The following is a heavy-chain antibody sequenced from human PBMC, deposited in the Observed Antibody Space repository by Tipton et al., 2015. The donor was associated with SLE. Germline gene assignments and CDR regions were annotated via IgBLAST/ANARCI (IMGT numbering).Heavy chain of an antibody. CDR1: GFTFSSYA. D-gene: IGHD2-15*01. J-gene: IGHJ4*02. Sequence: SLRLSCAASGFTFSSYAMHWVRQAPGKGLERVAVISYDGSNKYYADSVKGRFTTSRDNSKNTLYLQMNSLRAEDTAVYYCALGIISYCSGGSCYSDWGQGTLVTVSS. V-gene: IGHV3-30*04. CDR3: ALGIISYCSGGSCYSD. CDR2: ISYDGSNK.